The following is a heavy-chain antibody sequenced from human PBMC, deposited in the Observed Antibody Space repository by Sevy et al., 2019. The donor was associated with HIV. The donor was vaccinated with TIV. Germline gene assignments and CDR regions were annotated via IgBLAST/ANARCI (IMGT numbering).Heavy chain of an antibody. Sequence: GGSLRLSCAASGFIFSSYEMNWVRQAPGKGLEWISYISNSGSGLYYSDSVKGRFTISRDNAKNSLYLQMNSLRVEDTAVYYCARDLPPSATTVAHFDCWGQGTQVTVSS. CDR2: ISNSGSGL. D-gene: IGHD4-17*01. V-gene: IGHV3-48*03. CDR1: GFIFSSYE. CDR3: ARDLPPSATTVAHFDC. J-gene: IGHJ4*02.